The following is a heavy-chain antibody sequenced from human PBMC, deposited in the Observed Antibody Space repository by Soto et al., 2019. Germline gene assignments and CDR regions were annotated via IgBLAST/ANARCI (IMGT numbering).Heavy chain of an antibody. CDR1: GGSISNYY. J-gene: IGHJ4*02. CDR2: IYSSGNT. Sequence: SETLSLTCPVSGGSISNYYGSWIRQPAGKGLEWIGRIYSSGNTNYNPSLKSRATMSVDTSKNQFSLELSSVTAADTAVYYCARDRDGYPSYWGQGTLVSVSS. V-gene: IGHV4-4*07. D-gene: IGHD5-12*01. CDR3: ARDRDGYPSY.